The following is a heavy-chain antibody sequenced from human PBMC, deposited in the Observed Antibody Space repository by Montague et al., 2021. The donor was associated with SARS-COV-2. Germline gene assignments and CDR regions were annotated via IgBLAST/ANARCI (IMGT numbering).Heavy chain of an antibody. CDR1: GFTFSSYA. D-gene: IGHD3-22*01. J-gene: IGHJ4*02. V-gene: IGHV3-23*01. Sequence: SLRLSCAASGFTFSSYAMSWVRQAPGKGLEWVSAIIGSGGSTYYADSVKGRFTISRDNSKNTLYLQMNSLRAEDTAVYYCAKGGERITMIVVVITLADFDYWGQGTLVTVSS. CDR2: IIGSGGST. CDR3: AKGGERITMIVVVITLADFDY.